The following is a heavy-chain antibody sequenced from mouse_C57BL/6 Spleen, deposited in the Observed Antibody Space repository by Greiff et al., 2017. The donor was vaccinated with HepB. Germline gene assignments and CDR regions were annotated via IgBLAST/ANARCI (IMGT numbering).Heavy chain of an antibody. CDR1: GFNIKDYY. V-gene: IGHV14-2*01. Sequence: EVQLQQSGAELVKPGASVKLSCTASGFNIKDYYMHWVKQRTEQGLEWIGRIDPEDGETKYAPKFPGKATITADTSSNTAYLQLSSLTSEDTAVYYCARTGGWLLLGYFDVWGTGTTVTVSS. D-gene: IGHD2-3*01. J-gene: IGHJ1*03. CDR2: IDPEDGET. CDR3: ARTGGWLLLGYFDV.